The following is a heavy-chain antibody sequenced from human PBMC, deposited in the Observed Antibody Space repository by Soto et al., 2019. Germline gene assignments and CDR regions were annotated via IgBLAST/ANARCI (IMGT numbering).Heavy chain of an antibody. CDR3: ARRYSPGYCSCCDSCYYYYYFMYF. D-gene: IGHD2-15*01. Sequence: SETLSLTCNVSGDSISTYYWNWIRQSPGKGLEWIGYIYYSGSTNYNPSLKSRVTISVDTSKNQFSLKLSSVTAADTAVYYCARRYSPGYCSCCDSCYYYYYFMYF. CDR2: IYYSGST. V-gene: IGHV4-59*08. CDR1: GDSISTYY. J-gene: IGHJ6*03.